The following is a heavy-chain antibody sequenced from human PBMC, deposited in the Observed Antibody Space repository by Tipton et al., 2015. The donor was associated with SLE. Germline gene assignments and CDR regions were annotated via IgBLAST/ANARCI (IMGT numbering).Heavy chain of an antibody. J-gene: IGHJ5*02. CDR3: ASAYDFWSPGWFDP. CDR2: IYTSGST. V-gene: IGHV4-4*07. CDR1: GGSISSYY. Sequence: GLVKPSETLSLTCTVSGGSISSYYYSWIRQPAGRGLEWIGRIYTSGSTNYNPSLKSRVTMSVDTSKNQFSLKLSSVTAADTAVYYCASAYDFWSPGWFDPWGQGTLVTVSS. D-gene: IGHD3-3*01.